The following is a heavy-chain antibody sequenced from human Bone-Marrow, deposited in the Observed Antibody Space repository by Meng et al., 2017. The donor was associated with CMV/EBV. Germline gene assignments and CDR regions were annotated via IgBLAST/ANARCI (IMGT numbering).Heavy chain of an antibody. J-gene: IGHJ4*02. CDR2: INSRSNFI. V-gene: IGHV3-21*06. CDR3: VKVQSPGAAPNWSNFDF. D-gene: IGHD3-3*01. CDR1: GFSFSTYT. Sequence: GGSLRLSCGASGFSFSTYTMHWVRQAAGKGLEWISSINSRSNFIYYAESVEGRFIISRDNARNSLYLQMNSLRVEDTAVYYCVKVQSPGAAPNWSNFDFWGQGALVTVSS.